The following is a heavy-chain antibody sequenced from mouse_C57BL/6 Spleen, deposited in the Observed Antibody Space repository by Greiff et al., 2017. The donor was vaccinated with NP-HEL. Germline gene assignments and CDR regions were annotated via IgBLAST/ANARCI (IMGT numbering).Heavy chain of an antibody. CDR1: GFSLTSYG. J-gene: IGHJ4*01. CDR2: IWSGGST. V-gene: IGHV2-2*01. D-gene: IGHD2-1*01. CDR3: ARSLYYGHSMDY. Sequence: VKLMESGPGLVQPSQSLSITCTVSGFSLTSYGVHWVRQSPGKGLEWLGVIWSGGSTDYNAAFISRLSISKDNSKSQVFFKMNSLQADDTAIYYCARSLYYGHSMDYWGQGTSVTVSS.